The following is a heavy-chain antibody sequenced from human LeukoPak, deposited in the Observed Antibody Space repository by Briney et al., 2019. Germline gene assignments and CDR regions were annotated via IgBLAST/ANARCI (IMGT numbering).Heavy chain of an antibody. CDR2: ISAYNGNT. D-gene: IGHD2-2*01. CDR1: GYTFTSYG. Sequence: ASVKVSCKASGYTFTSYGISWVRQAPGQGLEWMGWISAYNGNTNYAQKLQGRVTMTTDTSTSTAYMELRSLRSDDTAVYYCARRVAGVVPAAIEVDYWGQGTLVTVSS. V-gene: IGHV1-18*01. CDR3: ARRVAGVVPAAIEVDY. J-gene: IGHJ4*02.